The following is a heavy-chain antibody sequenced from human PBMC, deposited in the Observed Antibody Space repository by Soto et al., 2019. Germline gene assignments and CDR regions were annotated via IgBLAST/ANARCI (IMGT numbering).Heavy chain of an antibody. J-gene: IGHJ6*02. D-gene: IGHD3-10*01. V-gene: IGHV4-30-2*01. Sequence: TLSLTCAVSGGSISSGGYSWSWIRQPPGKGLEWIGYIYHSGSTYYNPSLKSRVTISVDRSKNQFSLKLSSVTAADTAVYYCARGLRGVIMNGMDVWGQGTTVTVSS. CDR2: IYHSGST. CDR3: ARGLRGVIMNGMDV. CDR1: GGSISSGGYS.